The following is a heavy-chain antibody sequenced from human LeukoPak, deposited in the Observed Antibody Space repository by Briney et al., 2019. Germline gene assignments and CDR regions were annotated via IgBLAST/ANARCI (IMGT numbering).Heavy chain of an antibody. CDR2: ISSSSSYI. V-gene: IGHV3-21*01. CDR1: GFTFSTYV. J-gene: IGHJ4*02. Sequence: PGGSLRLSCAASGFTFSTYVMHWVRQAPGKGLEWVSSISSSSSYIYYADSVKGRFTISRDNAKNSLYLQMNSLRAEDTAVYYCARDLGFDYWGQGTLVTVSS. CDR3: ARDLGFDY. D-gene: IGHD3-16*01.